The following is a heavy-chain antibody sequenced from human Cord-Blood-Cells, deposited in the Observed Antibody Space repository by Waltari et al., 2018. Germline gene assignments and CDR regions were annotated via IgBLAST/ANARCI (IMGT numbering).Heavy chain of an antibody. D-gene: IGHD3-9*01. CDR3: AREGITYYDILTGYYDAFDI. CDR1: GGTFSSYT. Sequence: QVQLVQSGAEVKKPGSSVKVSCKASGGTFSSYTISWVRQAPGQGLEWMGMISPSLGMANYAQKFQGRVTITADKSTSTAYMELSSRRSEDTAVYYCAREGITYYDILTGYYDAFDIWGQGTMVTVSS. V-gene: IGHV1-69*08. CDR2: ISPSLGMA. J-gene: IGHJ3*02.